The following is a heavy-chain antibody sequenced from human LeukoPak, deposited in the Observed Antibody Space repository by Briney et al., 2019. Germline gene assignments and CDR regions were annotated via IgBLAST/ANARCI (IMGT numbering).Heavy chain of an antibody. CDR1: GYTFTSYA. CDR3: ARAPSFYYGSGSYQDY. CDR2: INAGNGNT. J-gene: IGHJ4*02. V-gene: IGHV1-3*01. D-gene: IGHD3-10*01. Sequence: ASVKVSCKASGYTFTSYAMHWVRQAPGQRLEWMGWINAGNGNTKYSQKFQGRVTITRDTSASTAYMELSSLRSEDTAVYYCARAPSFYYGSGSYQDYWGQGTLVTVSS.